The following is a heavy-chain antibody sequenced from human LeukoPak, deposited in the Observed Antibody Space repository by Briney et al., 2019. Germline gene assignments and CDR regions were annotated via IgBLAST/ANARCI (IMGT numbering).Heavy chain of an antibody. CDR3: ARPRIAAAGNVYYMDV. CDR2: IYPGDSDT. Sequence: GESLEISCQGSGSSFTGYWIGWVRQLPGKGLEWRGIIYPGDSDTSYSPSFQGQVTFSDNKPISTAYLQWSSLKASDTAMYYCARPRIAAAGNVYYMDVWGKGTTVTVSS. D-gene: IGHD6-13*01. V-gene: IGHV5-51*01. J-gene: IGHJ6*03. CDR1: GSSFTGYW.